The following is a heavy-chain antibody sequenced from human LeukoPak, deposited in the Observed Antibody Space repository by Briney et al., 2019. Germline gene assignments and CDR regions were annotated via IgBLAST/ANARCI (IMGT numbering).Heavy chain of an antibody. CDR1: GFTFSNYA. J-gene: IGHJ4*02. D-gene: IGHD2-2*01. CDR2: ISSSGGST. V-gene: IGHV3-23*01. CDR3: AKDLGYCSSTTCYFDY. Sequence: PGGSLRLSCAASGFTFSNYAMSWVRQAPGKGLEWVSAISSSGGSTYYADSVKGRITISRDNSKNTLYLQMNSLRAEDTAVYNCAKDLGYCSSTTCYFDYWGQGTLVTVSS.